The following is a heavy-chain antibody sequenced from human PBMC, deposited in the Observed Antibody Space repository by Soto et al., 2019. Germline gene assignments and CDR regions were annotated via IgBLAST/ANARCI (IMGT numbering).Heavy chain of an antibody. J-gene: IGHJ5*02. CDR2: ISDSGTT. CDR1: GGSLDSYY. CDR3: ARDRWTSRANWFDP. V-gene: IGHV4-59*12. Sequence: PSETLSLTCTVFGGSLDSYYWSWIRQAPGKGLEWIGHISDSGTTNYNPSLGSRVTISVDTSRNLFSLKLSSVTAADTAVYFCARDRWTSRANWFDPWGPGTLVTVSS. D-gene: IGHD3-16*02.